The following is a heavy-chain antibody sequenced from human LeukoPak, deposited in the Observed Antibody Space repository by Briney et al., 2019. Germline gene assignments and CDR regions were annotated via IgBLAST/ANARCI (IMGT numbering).Heavy chain of an antibody. CDR2: ISGSGSNT. CDR1: GFTFSSYA. V-gene: IGHV3-23*01. CDR3: AKAAAYCGGDCKPPYNWFDP. Sequence: TGGSLRLSCAASGFTFSSYAMSWVRQAPGKGLEWVSAISGSGSNTYYADSVKGRFTISRDKSKNTLYLQMNSLRAEDTAIYYCAKAAAYCGGDCKPPYNWFDPWGQGTLVTVSS. J-gene: IGHJ5*02. D-gene: IGHD2-21*01.